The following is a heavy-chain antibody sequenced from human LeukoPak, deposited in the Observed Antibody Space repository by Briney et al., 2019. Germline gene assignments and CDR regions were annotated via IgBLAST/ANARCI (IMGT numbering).Heavy chain of an antibody. Sequence: GGSLRLSCAASGFTFSSYAMSWVRQAPGKGLEWVSAISGSGGSTYYADSVKGRFIISRDNSKNTLYLQMNSLRAEDTAVYYCAKVGVGYCSSTSCYMGGIYYYGMDVWGQGTTVTVSS. CDR3: AKVGVGYCSSTSCYMGGIYYYGMDV. CDR1: GFTFSSYA. J-gene: IGHJ6*02. CDR2: ISGSGGST. V-gene: IGHV3-23*01. D-gene: IGHD2-2*02.